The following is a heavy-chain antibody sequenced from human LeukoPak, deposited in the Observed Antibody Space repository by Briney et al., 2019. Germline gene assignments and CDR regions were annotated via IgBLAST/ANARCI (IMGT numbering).Heavy chain of an antibody. CDR3: AKPELLWFGELSPYYFDY. Sequence: GGTLRLSCAASGFTFSSYGMSWVRQAPGKGLEWVSAISGSGGSTYYADSVKGRFTISRDNSKNTLYLQMNSLRAEDTAVYYCAKPELLWFGELSPYYFDYWGQGTLVTVSS. D-gene: IGHD3-10*01. V-gene: IGHV3-23*01. J-gene: IGHJ4*02. CDR1: GFTFSSYG. CDR2: ISGSGGST.